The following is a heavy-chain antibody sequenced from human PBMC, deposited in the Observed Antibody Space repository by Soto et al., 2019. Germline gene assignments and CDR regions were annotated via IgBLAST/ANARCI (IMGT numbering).Heavy chain of an antibody. CDR1: GYSFIAYG. Sequence: ASVKVSCKASGYSFIAYGITWVRQAPGQRLEWMGWVSGDNDDANFAQNFQGRVTMTTDTSTSTAYMELRSLTYDDTAVYYCAAVQHWNYAIDDRGQGTPVTVSS. J-gene: IGHJ4*02. D-gene: IGHD1-7*01. V-gene: IGHV1-18*01. CDR3: AAVQHWNYAIDD. CDR2: VSGDNDDA.